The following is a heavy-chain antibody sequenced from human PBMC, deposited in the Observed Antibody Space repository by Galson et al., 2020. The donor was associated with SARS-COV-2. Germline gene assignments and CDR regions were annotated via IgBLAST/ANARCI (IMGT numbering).Heavy chain of an antibody. CDR1: GGSFSGYY. D-gene: IGHD2-2*01. CDR2: INHSGLT. CDR3: AACSTTSCRGGFDD. V-gene: IGHV4-34*01. Sequence: SETLSLTCAVYGGSFSGYYWSWIRQPPGTGLDWIGEINHSGLTNYNPSLKSRVTISLDTSENQFSLKLNSVTAADTAVYYCAACSTTSCRGGFDDWGQGTLVTVSS. J-gene: IGHJ4*02.